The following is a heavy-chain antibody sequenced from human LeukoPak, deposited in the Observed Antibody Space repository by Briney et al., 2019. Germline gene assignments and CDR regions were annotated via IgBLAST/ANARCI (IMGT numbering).Heavy chain of an antibody. CDR2: ISYDGSNK. J-gene: IGHJ4*02. D-gene: IGHD2-15*01. CDR3: ARDLHCSGGSCYSVPDY. CDR1: GFTFSSYA. V-gene: IGHV3-30-3*01. Sequence: GGSLGLSCAASGFTFSSYAMHWVRQAPGKGLEWVAVISYDGSNKYYADSVKGRFTISRDNSKNTLYLQMNSLRAEDTAVYYCARDLHCSGGSCYSVPDYWGQGTLVTVSS.